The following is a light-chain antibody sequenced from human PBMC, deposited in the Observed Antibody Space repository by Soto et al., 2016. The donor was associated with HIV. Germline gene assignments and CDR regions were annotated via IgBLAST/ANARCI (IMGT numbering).Light chain of an antibody. V-gene: IGKV1-39*01. CDR1: QSIHAY. CDR2: AAS. J-gene: IGKJ2*01. CDR3: QQSYSNPPYT. Sequence: DIQMTQSPSSLSASVGDRVTLTCRASQSIHAYLNWYQQKPGKAPILLIYAASTLQSGVPSRFSGSGSGTDFTLTISSLQPEDFATYYCQQSYSNPPYTFGQGTKLGDQT.